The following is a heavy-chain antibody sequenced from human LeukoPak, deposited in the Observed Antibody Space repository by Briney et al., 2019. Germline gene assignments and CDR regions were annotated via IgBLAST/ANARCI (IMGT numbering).Heavy chain of an antibody. D-gene: IGHD1-26*01. V-gene: IGHV4-4*07. CDR1: GVSISRYY. Sequence: SETLSLTCTVSGVSISRYYWSWIRQPAGKGLQWIGRIQTSGSTNYNPSLESRIIMSVDTSKNQFSLKLSSVTAADTAVYYCARDAGSPPPLYYYYGMDVWGQGTTVTVSS. J-gene: IGHJ6*02. CDR3: ARDAGSPPPLYYYYGMDV. CDR2: IQTSGST.